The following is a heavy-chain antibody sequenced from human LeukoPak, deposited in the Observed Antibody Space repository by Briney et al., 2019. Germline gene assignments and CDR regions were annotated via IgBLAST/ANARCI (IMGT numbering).Heavy chain of an antibody. V-gene: IGHV3-7*01. J-gene: IGHJ6*03. CDR2: IKQDGSEK. D-gene: IGHD1-7*01. CDR3: AKTIGFYYYMDV. Sequence: GGSLRLSCAASGFTFVSYWMSWVRQAPGKGLEWVANIKQDGSEKYYVDSVKGQFTISRDNAKNALYLQMNSLRAEDTAVYYCAKTIGFYYYMDVWGKGTTVTVSS. CDR1: GFTFVSYW.